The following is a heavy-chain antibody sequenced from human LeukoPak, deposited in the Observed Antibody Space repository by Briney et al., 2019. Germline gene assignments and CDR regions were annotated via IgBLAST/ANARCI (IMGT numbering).Heavy chain of an antibody. CDR1: GDSVSSKGAA. D-gene: IGHD1/OR15-1a*01. CDR3: ARDWEQPNYYFGMDV. V-gene: IGHV6-1*01. CDR2: TYYRSNWYN. Sequence: SQTLSLTCAISGDSVSSKGAAWNWIRQSPSRGLEWLGRTYYRSNWYNDYAESVKSRITVTADTSKNHFSLHLNSVTPEDTAVYYCARDWEQPNYYFGMDVWGQGTTVTVSS. J-gene: IGHJ6*02.